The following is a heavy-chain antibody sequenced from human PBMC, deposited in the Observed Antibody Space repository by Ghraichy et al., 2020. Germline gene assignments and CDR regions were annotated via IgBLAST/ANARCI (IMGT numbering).Heavy chain of an antibody. CDR1: GGSFSDYY. CDR3: ARVLGIVPGLQEDNRFDP. CDR2: INHSGAT. V-gene: IGHV4-34*01. D-gene: IGHD3-22*01. Sequence: SQTLSLTCAVYGGSFSDYYWSWIRQPPGRGLEWIGEINHSGATDYNPSLKSRVSISVDTSKNQFSLRLNSLTAADTAVYYCARVLGIVPGLQEDNRFDPWGQGTLVTVSS. J-gene: IGHJ5*02.